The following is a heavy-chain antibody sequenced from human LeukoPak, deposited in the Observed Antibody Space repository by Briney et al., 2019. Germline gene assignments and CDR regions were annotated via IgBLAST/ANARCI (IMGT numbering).Heavy chain of an antibody. CDR1: GFTFSGSA. D-gene: IGHD4-11*01. J-gene: IGHJ6*03. CDR3: TRHGSNYLGRIMSDYYYMDV. Sequence: PGGSLRLSCAASGFTFSGSAMHWVRQASGKGLEWVGRIRSEANSYATAYAASVKGRFTISRDDSKNTAYLQMNSLKTEDTAVYYCTRHGSNYLGRIMSDYYYMDVWGKGTTVTVSS. V-gene: IGHV3-73*01. CDR2: IRSEANSYAT.